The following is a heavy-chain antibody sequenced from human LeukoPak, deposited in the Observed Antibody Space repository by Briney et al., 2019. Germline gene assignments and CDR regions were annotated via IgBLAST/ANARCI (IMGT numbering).Heavy chain of an antibody. CDR3: ARGAEAWAFGYYYYYMDV. Sequence: GGSLRLSCAASGFTFSSYWMSWVRQAPGKGLEWVANIKQDGSEKYYVDSVKGRFTISRDNAKNSLYLQMSSLRAEDTAVYYCARGAEAWAFGYYYYYMDVWGKGTTVTVSS. CDR2: IKQDGSEK. J-gene: IGHJ6*03. D-gene: IGHD3-16*01. V-gene: IGHV3-7*01. CDR1: GFTFSSYW.